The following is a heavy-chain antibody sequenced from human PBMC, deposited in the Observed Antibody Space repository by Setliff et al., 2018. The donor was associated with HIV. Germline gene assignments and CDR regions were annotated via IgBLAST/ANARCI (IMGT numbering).Heavy chain of an antibody. CDR2: INHSGST. Sequence: PSETLSLTCAVYGGSFSGYYWSWTRQPPGKGLEWIGEINHSGSTNYNPSLKSRVTISVDTSKNQFSLKLSSVTAADTAVYYCARDRYTWNYGKNYMDVWGKGTTVTVSS. CDR3: ARDRYTWNYGKNYMDV. V-gene: IGHV4-34*01. D-gene: IGHD1-7*01. CDR1: GGSFSGYY. J-gene: IGHJ6*03.